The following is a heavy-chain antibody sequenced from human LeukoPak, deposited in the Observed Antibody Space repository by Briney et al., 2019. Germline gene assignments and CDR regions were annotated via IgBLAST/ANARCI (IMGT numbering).Heavy chain of an antibody. CDR1: GFTFSSYA. Sequence: GGSLRLSCAASGFTFSSYAMSWVRQAPGKGLEWVSAISGSGGSTYYADSVKGRFTISRDNSRNTLYLQMNSLRAEDTAVYYCAKGPTPAAIPSYSDYWGQGTLVTVSS. J-gene: IGHJ4*02. V-gene: IGHV3-23*01. CDR3: AKGPTPAAIPSYSDY. D-gene: IGHD2-2*02. CDR2: ISGSGGST.